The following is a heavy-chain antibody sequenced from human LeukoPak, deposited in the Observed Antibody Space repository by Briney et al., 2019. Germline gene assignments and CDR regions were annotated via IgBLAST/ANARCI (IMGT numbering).Heavy chain of an antibody. D-gene: IGHD2-2*01. CDR2: ISYDGSNK. J-gene: IGHJ4*02. CDR1: GFTFSSYA. CDR3: AGGLGYCSSTSCSLDY. V-gene: IGHV3-30-3*01. Sequence: PGRSLRLSCAASGFTFSSYAMHWVRQAPGKGLEWVAVISYDGSNKYYADSVKGRFIISRDNSKNTLYLQMNSLRAEDTAVYYCAGGLGYCSSTSCSLDYWGQGTLVTVSS.